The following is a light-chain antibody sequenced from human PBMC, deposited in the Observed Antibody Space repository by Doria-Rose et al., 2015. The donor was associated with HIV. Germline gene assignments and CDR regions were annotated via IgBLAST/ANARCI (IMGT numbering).Light chain of an antibody. V-gene: IGLV1-40*02. CDR1: SSNIGAGFD. CDR2: DNT. Sequence: QSVVTQPPSVSGAPGQRAAISCTGSSSNIGAGFDVNWYQQFPGTAPKLLIIDNTNRPSGVPDRFSGSKSGTSASLAISGLRVEDEATYHCQYYDCRLSVYVFGTGPKFTVL. CDR3: QYYDCRLSVYV. J-gene: IGLJ1*01.